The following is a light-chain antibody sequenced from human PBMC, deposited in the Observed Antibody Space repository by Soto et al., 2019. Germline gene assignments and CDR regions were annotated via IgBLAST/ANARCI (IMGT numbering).Light chain of an antibody. Sequence: QSVLTQPPSVSAAPGQRVTISCTGSSSNIGAGHDVHWYQQLPGTAPKVLIYGNTNRPSGVPHRFSGSKSGTSASLTITGLQAEDEADFYCPSYAPSLSAWVLGGGTKLTVL. CDR2: GNT. CDR3: PSYAPSLSAWV. CDR1: SSNIGAGHD. J-gene: IGLJ3*02. V-gene: IGLV1-40*01.